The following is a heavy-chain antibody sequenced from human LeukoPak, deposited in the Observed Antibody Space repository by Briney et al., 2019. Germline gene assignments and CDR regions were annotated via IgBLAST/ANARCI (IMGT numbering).Heavy chain of an antibody. J-gene: IGHJ5*02. CDR1: GGSISSGGYY. D-gene: IGHD6-13*01. CDR3: ARVEAGQLGSQYNWFDP. CDR2: IYYSGST. V-gene: IGHV4-31*03. Sequence: PSQTLSLTCTVSGGSISSGGYYWSWIRQHPGKGLEWIVYIYYSGSTYYNPSLKSRVTISVDTSKNQFSLKLSPVTAADTAVYYCARVEAGQLGSQYNWFDPWGQGTLVTVSS.